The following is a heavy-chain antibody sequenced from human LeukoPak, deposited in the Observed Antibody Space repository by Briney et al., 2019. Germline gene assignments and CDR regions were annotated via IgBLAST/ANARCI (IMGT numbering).Heavy chain of an antibody. D-gene: IGHD3-3*01. CDR2: ISGSGGST. CDR3: AKEVKDTGYYHLDN. V-gene: IGHV3-23*01. J-gene: IGHJ4*02. CDR1: GFTFRSYT. Sequence: PGGSLRLSCAASGFTFRSYTMTWVRQAPGKGLEWVSAISGSGGSTYYADSVKGRFTISRDNSKNTLYLQMNRLRDEDTALFYCAKEVKDTGYYHLDNWGQGTLVTVSS.